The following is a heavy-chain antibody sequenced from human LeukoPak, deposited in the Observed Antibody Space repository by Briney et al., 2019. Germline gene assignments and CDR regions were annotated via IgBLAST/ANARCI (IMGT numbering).Heavy chain of an antibody. Sequence: GGSLRLSCAASGFTFNNYRMHWPRQAPGKGLVWVSRINTDGSITTYADSVEGRFSGSRDNAKNALYLQKNSLRVEDTGVYYCARGYSRSWFDPWGQGTLVTVS. CDR2: INTDGSIT. CDR3: ARGYSRSWFDP. CDR1: GFTFNNYR. J-gene: IGHJ5*02. D-gene: IGHD1-14*01. V-gene: IGHV3-74*03.